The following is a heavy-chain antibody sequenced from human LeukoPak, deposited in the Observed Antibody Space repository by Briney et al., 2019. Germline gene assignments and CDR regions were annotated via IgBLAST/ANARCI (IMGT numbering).Heavy chain of an antibody. CDR2: IYYSGST. CDR3: ARHFSSGWYVYDY. D-gene: IGHD6-19*01. V-gene: IGHV4-59*08. CDR1: GGSISSHY. J-gene: IGHJ4*02. Sequence: SQSLSLTCTVSGGSISSHYWSWIRHPPGKGLEWIGHIYYSGSTNYNPSLKSRVTISVDTSKNQYSLKLSSVAAADTAVYYCARHFSSGWYVYDYWGQGTLVTVSS.